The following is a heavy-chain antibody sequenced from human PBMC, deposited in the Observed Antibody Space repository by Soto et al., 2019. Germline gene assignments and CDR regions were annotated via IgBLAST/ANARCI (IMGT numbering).Heavy chain of an antibody. CDR2: FFIGGNT. CDR1: GGSISSSTYY. CDR3: ARLRNEWELYFDY. J-gene: IGHJ4*02. D-gene: IGHD1-26*01. V-gene: IGHV4-39*01. Sequence: SETLSLTCTVSGGSISSSTYYWGWMRQPPGKGLEWIASFFIGGNTYYNPSLKSRVTISVDTSKNQFSLKLSSVTAADTAVYYCARLRNEWELYFDYWGQGTLVTVSS.